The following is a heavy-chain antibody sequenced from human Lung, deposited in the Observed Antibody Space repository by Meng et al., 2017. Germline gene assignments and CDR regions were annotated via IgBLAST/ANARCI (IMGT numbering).Heavy chain of an antibody. CDR1: GYTFTSYA. J-gene: IGHJ2*01. CDR3: ASGWFGELFGYFDL. V-gene: IGHV7-4-1*02. CDR2: INTNTGNP. Sequence: VPLVSAGSELKKPGASVKFACKASGYTFTSYAMNWVRQAPGQGLEWMGWINTNTGNPTYAQGFTGRFVFSLDTSVSTAYLQISSLKAEDTAVYYCASGWFGELFGYFDLWGRGTLVTVSS. D-gene: IGHD3-10*01.